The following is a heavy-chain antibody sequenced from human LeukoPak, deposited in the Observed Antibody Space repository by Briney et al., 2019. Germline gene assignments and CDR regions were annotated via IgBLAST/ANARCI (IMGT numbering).Heavy chain of an antibody. CDR1: GLLVSNNY. CDR3: ARGPHSGSFYGFDY. J-gene: IGHJ4*02. V-gene: IGHV3-66*02. CDR2: FYTDGST. D-gene: IGHD1-26*01. Sequence: GGSLRLSCAASGLLVSNNYMSWVRQAPGKGREWVSVFYTDGSTYYADSVKGRFTISRDISKNTMYLQMNNLRAEDTAVYYCARGPHSGSFYGFDYWGQGTLVTVSS.